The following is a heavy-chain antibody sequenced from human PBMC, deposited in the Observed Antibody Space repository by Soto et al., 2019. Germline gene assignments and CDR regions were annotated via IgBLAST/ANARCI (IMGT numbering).Heavy chain of an antibody. D-gene: IGHD6-13*01. J-gene: IGHJ5*02. CDR2: IIPIFGTA. V-gene: IGHV1-69*06. CDR1: GGTFSSYA. CDR3: ARGQVAAAGEGSVWFDP. Sequence: QVQLVQSGAEVKKPGSSVKVSCKASGGTFSSYAISWVRQAPGQGLEWMGGIIPIFGTANYAQKFQGRVTITADKSTSTAYMELSSLRSEDTAVYYCARGQVAAAGEGSVWFDPWGQGTLVTVSS.